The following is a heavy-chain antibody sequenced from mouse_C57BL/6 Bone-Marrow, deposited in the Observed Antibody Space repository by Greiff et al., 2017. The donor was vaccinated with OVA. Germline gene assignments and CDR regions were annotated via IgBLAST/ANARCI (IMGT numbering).Heavy chain of an antibody. Sequence: VQLQQSGAELVKPGASVKISCKASGYAFSSYWMNWVKQRPGKGLEWIGQIYPGDGDTNYNGKFKGKATLTADKSSSTAYLQLSSLTSEDTAVYYCAYVIYDGYYHYWGQGTTLTVSS. J-gene: IGHJ2*01. CDR1: GYAFSSYW. D-gene: IGHD2-3*01. CDR3: AYVIYDGYYHY. CDR2: IYPGDGDT. V-gene: IGHV1-80*01.